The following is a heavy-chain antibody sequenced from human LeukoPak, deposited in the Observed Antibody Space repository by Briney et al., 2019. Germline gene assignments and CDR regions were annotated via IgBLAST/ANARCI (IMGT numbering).Heavy chain of an antibody. D-gene: IGHD6-19*01. V-gene: IGHV1-8*03. CDR3: ARGVRGAVAGTRYYYYYMDV. Sequence: GASXXVSCKASGYTFTSYDINWVGQATGQGNEWMGWMNTNSGNKGYAQKFQGRVTITRNTSISTAYMELSSLRSEHTAVYYCARGVRGAVAGTRYYYYYMDVWGKGTTVTVSS. CDR2: MNTNSGNK. J-gene: IGHJ6*03. CDR1: GYTFTSYD.